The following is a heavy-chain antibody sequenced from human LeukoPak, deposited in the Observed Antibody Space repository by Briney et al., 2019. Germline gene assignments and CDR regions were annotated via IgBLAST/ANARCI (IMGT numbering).Heavy chain of an antibody. Sequence: SETLSLTCTVSGDSISSGSYYWSWIRQPAGKGLEWIGRIYTSGSTNYNPSLKSRVTISVDTSKNQFSLKLSSVTAADTAVYYCAREDSSGWDDAEYFQHWGQGTLVTASS. D-gene: IGHD6-19*01. V-gene: IGHV4-61*02. CDR3: AREDSSGWDDAEYFQH. CDR2: IYTSGST. CDR1: GDSISSGSYY. J-gene: IGHJ1*01.